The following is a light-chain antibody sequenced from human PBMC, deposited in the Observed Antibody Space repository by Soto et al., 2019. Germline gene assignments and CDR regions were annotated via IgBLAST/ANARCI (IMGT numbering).Light chain of an antibody. CDR2: DVS. J-gene: IGLJ3*02. CDR1: SSDVGGYNY. CDR3: CSYAGSYTWV. Sequence: QSVLTRPRSVSGSPGQSVTISCTGTSSDVGGYNYVSWYQQHPGKAPKLMIYDVSKRPSGVPDRFSGSKSGNTASLTISGLQAEDEADYYCCSYAGSYTWVFGGGTKVTVL. V-gene: IGLV2-11*01.